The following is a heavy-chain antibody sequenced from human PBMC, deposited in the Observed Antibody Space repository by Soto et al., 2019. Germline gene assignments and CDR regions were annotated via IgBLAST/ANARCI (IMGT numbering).Heavy chain of an antibody. CDR1: GFTFSSYA. J-gene: IGHJ5*02. D-gene: IGHD3-3*01. CDR3: ARGYDFWSGYCTS. Sequence: PGGSLRLSGAASGFTFSSYAMSWVRQAPGKGLEWVSAISGSGGSTYYADSVKGRFTISRHNSKNTLYLQMNSLRAEDTAVYYCARGYDFWSGYCTSWGQGTLVTVSS. V-gene: IGHV3-23*01. CDR2: ISGSGGST.